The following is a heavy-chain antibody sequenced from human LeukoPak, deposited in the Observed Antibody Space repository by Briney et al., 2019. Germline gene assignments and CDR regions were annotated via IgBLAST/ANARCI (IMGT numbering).Heavy chain of an antibody. CDR2: ISGSGGST. CDR1: GFTFSSYA. D-gene: IGHD6-13*01. Sequence: PGGSLRLSCAASGFTFSSYAMSWVRQAPGKGLEWVSAISGSGGSTYYADSVKGRFTISRDNSKNTLYLQMNSLRAEDTAVYYCAKDLDSSRWGKALRYFDYWGQGTLVTVSS. J-gene: IGHJ4*02. CDR3: AKDLDSSRWGKALRYFDY. V-gene: IGHV3-23*01.